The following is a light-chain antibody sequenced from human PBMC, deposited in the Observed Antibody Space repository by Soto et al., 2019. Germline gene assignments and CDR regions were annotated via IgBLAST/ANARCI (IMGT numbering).Light chain of an antibody. V-gene: IGKV3-20*01. Sequence: EIVLTQSPGTLSLSPGERATLSCRASQSVSSSYLAWYQQKPGQAPRLLIYGASSRATGIPDRFSGSGSGTDFTLTISRLEPEDSAVYYCQQYGSSRTFVQGTKVEIK. CDR1: QSVSSSY. CDR2: GAS. J-gene: IGKJ1*01. CDR3: QQYGSSRT.